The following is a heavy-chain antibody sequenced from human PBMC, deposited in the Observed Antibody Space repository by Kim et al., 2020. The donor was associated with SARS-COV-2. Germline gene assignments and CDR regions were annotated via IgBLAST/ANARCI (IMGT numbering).Heavy chain of an antibody. J-gene: IGHJ6*02. Sequence: SETLSLTCTVSGDSISSYYWSWIRQPPGKGLEWIGYVYYSGSTEYNPSLKSRVTISLDSSNSQFSLRLSSVTAADTATYYCARVGAVSPINYDYYGMDVWGQGPTVTVAS. CDR1: GDSISSYY. CDR3: ARVGAVSPINYDYYGMDV. V-gene: IGHV4-59*01. CDR2: VYYSGST. D-gene: IGHD2-21*02.